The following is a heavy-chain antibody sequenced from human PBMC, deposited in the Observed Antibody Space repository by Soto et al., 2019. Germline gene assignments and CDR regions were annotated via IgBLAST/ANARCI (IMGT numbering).Heavy chain of an antibody. D-gene: IGHD4-17*01. Sequence: PGGSLRLSCAASGFTFSSYAMSGVRQAPGKGLEWVSAISGSGGSTYYADSVKGRFTISRDNSKNTLYLQMNSLRAEDTAVYYCAKFKLGHDYGDYYYYGMDVWGQGTTVTVSS. J-gene: IGHJ6*02. CDR1: GFTFSSYA. CDR2: ISGSGGST. V-gene: IGHV3-23*01. CDR3: AKFKLGHDYGDYYYYGMDV.